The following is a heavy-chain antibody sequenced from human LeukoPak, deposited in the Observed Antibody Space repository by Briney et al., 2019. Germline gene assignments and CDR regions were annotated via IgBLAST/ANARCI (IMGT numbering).Heavy chain of an antibody. CDR3: ARDREASSGWYGD. J-gene: IGHJ4*02. D-gene: IGHD6-19*01. CDR2: ISGSGGST. V-gene: IGHV3-23*01. CDR1: GFTFSSYA. Sequence: GGSLRLSCAASGFTFSSYAMSWVRQAPGKGLEWVSAISGSGGSTYYADSVKGRFTISRDNAKNSLSLQMNSLRAEDTAIYYCARDREASSGWYGDWGQGTLVTVSS.